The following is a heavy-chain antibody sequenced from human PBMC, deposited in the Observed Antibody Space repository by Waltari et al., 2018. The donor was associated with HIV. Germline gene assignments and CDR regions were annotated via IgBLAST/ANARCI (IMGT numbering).Heavy chain of an antibody. J-gene: IGHJ4*02. CDR3: AKSLFMTTLIPRFDS. Sequence: EVQLVESGGGLAQPGGSLRLSCGVSGFTFSSYTLGCVSQAPGKGLEWVASITGSVGSTYYADSVKGRFTVSRDNSENTLSLQMTGLRAEDTAVYFCAKSLFMTTLIPRFDSWGQGTLVTVSP. D-gene: IGHD4-4*01. CDR2: ITGSVGST. V-gene: IGHV3-23*04. CDR1: GFTFSSYT.